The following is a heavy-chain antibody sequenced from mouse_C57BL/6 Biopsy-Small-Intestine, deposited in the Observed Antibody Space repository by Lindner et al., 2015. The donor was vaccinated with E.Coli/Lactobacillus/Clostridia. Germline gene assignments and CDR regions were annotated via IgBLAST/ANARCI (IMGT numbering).Heavy chain of an antibody. D-gene: IGHD1-1*01. Sequence: VQLQESGPGLVAPPQSLSITCTVSGFSLTSYGVSWVRQPPGEGLEWLGVIWGDGGTHYHSALISRLSISKDNSKSQVFLKLNSLQTDDTATYYCAREVLPMDYWGQGTSVTVSS. CDR3: AREVLPMDY. V-gene: IGHV2-3*01. J-gene: IGHJ4*01. CDR1: GFSLTSYG. CDR2: IWGDGGT.